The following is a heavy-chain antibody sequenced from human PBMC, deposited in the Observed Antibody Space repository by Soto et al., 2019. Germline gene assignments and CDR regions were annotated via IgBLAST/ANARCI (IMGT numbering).Heavy chain of an antibody. CDR2: ILYYGSNK. CDR1: GFTFSSYG. J-gene: IGHJ6*02. Sequence: GGSLRLSCAASGFTFSSYGIHWVRQAPGKWLEWVAVILYYGSNKYYSDSVKGRFTISRDNSKNTLYLQMNSLRAEDTAVYYCAKDPRTAAYGATSPFMFGLGMDVWGQGTTVTVSS. D-gene: IGHD3-10*02. V-gene: IGHV3-30*02. CDR3: AKDPRTAAYGATSPFMFGLGMDV.